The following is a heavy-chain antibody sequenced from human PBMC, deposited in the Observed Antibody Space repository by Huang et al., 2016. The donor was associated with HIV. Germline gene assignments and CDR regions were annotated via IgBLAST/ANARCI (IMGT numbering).Heavy chain of an antibody. D-gene: IGHD6-6*01. Sequence: QVQLVQSGAEVKNPGASVRVSCKASGYTFTDSNIHWVRQAPGQGLEWRGWINHKRGGTIYAQRCQGRITMTRDTTISTVHMDLRRIQSDDTAVYFCARDWSFGSSTSPADWGQGTLVTVSS. CDR3: ARDWSFGSSTSPAD. V-gene: IGHV1-2*02. CDR1: GYTFTDSN. J-gene: IGHJ4*02. CDR2: INHKRGGT.